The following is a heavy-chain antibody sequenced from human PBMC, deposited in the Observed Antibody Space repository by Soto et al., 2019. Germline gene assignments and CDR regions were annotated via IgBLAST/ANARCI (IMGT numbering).Heavy chain of an antibody. CDR1: GYTFTGYY. J-gene: IGHJ4*02. D-gene: IGHD3-3*01. CDR2: INPNSGGT. CDR3: ARARKRLVTIFGVVPPPIDY. Sequence: ASVKVSCKASGYTFTGYYMHWVRQAPGQGLEWMGWINPNSGGTNYAQKFQGGVTMTRDTSISTAYMELSRLRSDDTAVYYCARARKRLVTIFGVVPPPIDYWGQGTLVTVSS. V-gene: IGHV1-2*02.